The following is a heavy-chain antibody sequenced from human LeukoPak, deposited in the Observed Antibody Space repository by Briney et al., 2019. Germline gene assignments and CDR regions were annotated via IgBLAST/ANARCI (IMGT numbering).Heavy chain of an antibody. Sequence: GGSLRLSCAVSGFTFSRYRMNWVRQAPGKGLEWVSVISTSSSYIYYADSVKGRFTISRDNAKNSLYLQMNSLKAEDTAVYYCARDGSIPWGYYMDVWGKGTTVTISS. V-gene: IGHV3-21*01. CDR2: ISTSSSYI. D-gene: IGHD2-2*02. CDR1: GFTFSRYR. J-gene: IGHJ6*03. CDR3: ARDGSIPWGYYMDV.